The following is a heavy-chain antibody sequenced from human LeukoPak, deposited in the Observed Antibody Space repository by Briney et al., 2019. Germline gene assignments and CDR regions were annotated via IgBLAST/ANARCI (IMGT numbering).Heavy chain of an antibody. V-gene: IGHV3-23*01. CDR3: ARTYGSGSYYNSYYFDY. Sequence: GGSLRLSCAASGFTFSSYGMHWVRQAPGKGLEWVSAISGSGGSTYYADSVKGRFTISRDNSKNTLYLQMNSLRAEDTAVYYCARTYGSGSYYNSYYFDYWGQGTLVTVSS. J-gene: IGHJ4*02. CDR2: ISGSGGST. D-gene: IGHD3-10*01. CDR1: GFTFSSYG.